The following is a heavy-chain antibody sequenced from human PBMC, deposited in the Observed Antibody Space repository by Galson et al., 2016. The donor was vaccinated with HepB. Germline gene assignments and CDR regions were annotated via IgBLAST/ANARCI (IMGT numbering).Heavy chain of an antibody. V-gene: IGHV3-7*01. CDR2: INPDGSQT. CDR1: SLSLGSYG. CDR3: ARDPMRFAFDL. Sequence: SPRPSCRACSLSLGSYGTHWGRQAPGKGLEWVANINPDGSQTYYVDSVKGRFNISKDNAKNSLYLRMNSLRADDTAVYYCARDPMRFAFDLWGQGTMVTVAS. J-gene: IGHJ3*01.